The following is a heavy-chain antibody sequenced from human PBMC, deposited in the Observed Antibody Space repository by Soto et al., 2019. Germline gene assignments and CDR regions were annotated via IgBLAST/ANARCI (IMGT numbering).Heavy chain of an antibody. CDR3: ARDSVAVASYFDY. CDR2: ISDSGTTI. J-gene: IGHJ4*02. Sequence: QVQLVESGGGLVKPGGSLRLSCAASGFTLSDYYMSWIRQAPGKGLEWVSYISDSGTTIYYADSVKGRFTISRDNAKNSLYLQMSSLRAEDTAVYYCARDSVAVASYFDYWGQGTLVTVSS. D-gene: IGHD6-19*01. V-gene: IGHV3-11*01. CDR1: GFTLSDYY.